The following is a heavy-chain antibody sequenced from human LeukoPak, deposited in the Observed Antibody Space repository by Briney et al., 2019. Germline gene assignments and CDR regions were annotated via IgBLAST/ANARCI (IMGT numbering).Heavy chain of an antibody. Sequence: ASVKVSCKASGYTFTGYYMHWVRQAPGQGLEWMGRINPNSGGTNYAQKFQGRVTMTRDTSISTAYMELSRLRSDDTAVYYCAREAAAGRDPPDYWGQGTLVTVSS. J-gene: IGHJ4*02. CDR1: GYTFTGYY. V-gene: IGHV1-2*02. D-gene: IGHD6-13*01. CDR2: INPNSGGT. CDR3: AREAAAGRDPPDY.